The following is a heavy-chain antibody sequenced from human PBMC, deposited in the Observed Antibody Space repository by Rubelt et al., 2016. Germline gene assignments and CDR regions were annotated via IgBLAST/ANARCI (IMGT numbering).Heavy chain of an antibody. J-gene: IGHJ4*02. CDR3: ARDIARYYDFWSGYSDY. CDR2: ISSSSSTI. Sequence: GKGLEWVSYISSSSSTIYYADSVKGRFTISRDNAKNSLYLQMNSLRAEDTAVYYCARDIARYYDFWSGYSDYWGQGTLVTVSS. V-gene: IGHV3-48*04. D-gene: IGHD3-3*01.